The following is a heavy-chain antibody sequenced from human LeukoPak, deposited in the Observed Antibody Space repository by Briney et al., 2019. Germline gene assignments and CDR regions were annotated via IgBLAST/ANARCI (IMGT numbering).Heavy chain of an antibody. CDR2: ITQNGST. CDR3: ARHGYGMAALVWDS. Sequence: SEPLSLTCTVSGDSISGYYWSWIRQPPAKGLEWIAYITQNGSTNYNPSLNSRVTIYVDTSKNQFSLKLTSVTAADTAVYYCARHGYGMAALVWDSWGQGTLVTVSS. J-gene: IGHJ4*02. CDR1: GDSISGYY. D-gene: IGHD5-24*01. V-gene: IGHV4-59*08.